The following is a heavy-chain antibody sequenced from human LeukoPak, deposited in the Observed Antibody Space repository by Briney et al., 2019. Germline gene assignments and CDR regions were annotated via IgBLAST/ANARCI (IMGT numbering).Heavy chain of an antibody. D-gene: IGHD2-2*01. CDR2: IIPIFGTA. CDR1: GGTFSSYA. V-gene: IGHV1-69*06. J-gene: IGHJ4*02. Sequence: GASVKVSCKASGGTFSSYAFSWVRQAPGQGLEWMGGIIPIFGTANYAQKFQGRVTITADKSTSTAYMELSSLRSEDTAVYYCARSRLYCSSTSCYGFDYWGQGTLVTVAS. CDR3: ARSRLYCSSTSCYGFDY.